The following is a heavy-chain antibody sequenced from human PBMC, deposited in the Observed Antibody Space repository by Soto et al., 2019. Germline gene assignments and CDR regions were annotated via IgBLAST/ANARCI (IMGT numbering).Heavy chain of an antibody. Sequence: PGGSLRLSCAASGFTFSSYSMNWVRQAPGKGLEWVSSISSSSSYIYYADSVKGRFTISRDNAKNSLYLQMNSLRAEDTAVYYCARVRISKRLNCSSTSCYVKTFDYWGQGTLVTVSS. CDR3: ARVRISKRLNCSSTSCYVKTFDY. CDR2: ISSSSSYI. J-gene: IGHJ4*02. D-gene: IGHD2-2*01. CDR1: GFTFSSYS. V-gene: IGHV3-21*01.